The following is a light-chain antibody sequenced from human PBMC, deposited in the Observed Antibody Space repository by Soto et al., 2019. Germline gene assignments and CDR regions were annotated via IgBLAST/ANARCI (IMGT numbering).Light chain of an antibody. Sequence: EIVLTQSPGTLSLSPGERATLSCRASQSVSSSYLAWYQQKPGQAPRLLIYGASSWATGIPDRFSGSGSGTDFTLTISRLEPEDFAVYYCQQFGNSPPYTFGQGTKLEIK. J-gene: IGKJ2*01. V-gene: IGKV3-20*01. CDR1: QSVSSSY. CDR2: GAS. CDR3: QQFGNSPPYT.